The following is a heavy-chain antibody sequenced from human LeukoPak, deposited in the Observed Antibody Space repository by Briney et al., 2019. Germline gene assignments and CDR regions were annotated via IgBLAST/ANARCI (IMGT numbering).Heavy chain of an antibody. D-gene: IGHD1-1*01. CDR2: ISYDGSNK. V-gene: IGHV3-30*03. CDR1: GFTFSNYG. Sequence: PGGSLRLSCAASGFTFSNYGMHWVRQAPGKGREWVAVISYDGSNKNYADSVEGRFTISRDNSKNTYLQMNSLRPKDTAVYYCATGGTKTATGRMGYWGQGTLVTVSS. J-gene: IGHJ4*02. CDR3: ATGGTKTATGRMGY.